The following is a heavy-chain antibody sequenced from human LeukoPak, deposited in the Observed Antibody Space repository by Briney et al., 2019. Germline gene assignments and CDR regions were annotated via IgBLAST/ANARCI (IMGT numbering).Heavy chain of an antibody. D-gene: IGHD3-10*01. J-gene: IGHJ4*02. V-gene: IGHV4-59*01. CDR3: ARSSMVRGVIPFDY. CDR2: IYYSGST. CDR1: GGSISSYY. Sequence: PSETLSLTCTVSGGSISSYYWSWIRQPPGKGLEWIGYIYYSGSTNYNPSLKSRVTISGDTSKNQFSLKLSSVTAADTAVYYCARSSMVRGVIPFDYWGQGTLVTVSS.